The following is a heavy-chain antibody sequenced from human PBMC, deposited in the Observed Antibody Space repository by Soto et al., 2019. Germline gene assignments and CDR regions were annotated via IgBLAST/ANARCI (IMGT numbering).Heavy chain of an antibody. V-gene: IGHV1-18*01. D-gene: IGHD5-12*01. Sequence: ASVKVSCKASDYTFTNYGISWVRQAPGQGLEWMGWISGYNGDTNYAQKFQGRVTMTTDTSANTAYMELSSLRSEDTAVYYCARGGEGYNFGAVYWGQGTPVTVSS. CDR2: ISGYNGDT. CDR1: DYTFTNYG. CDR3: ARGGEGYNFGAVY. J-gene: IGHJ4*02.